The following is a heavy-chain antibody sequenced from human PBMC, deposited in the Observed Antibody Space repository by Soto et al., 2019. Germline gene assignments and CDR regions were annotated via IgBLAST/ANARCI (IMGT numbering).Heavy chain of an antibody. V-gene: IGHV3-33*01. CDR2: IWYDGSNK. J-gene: IGHJ3*02. D-gene: IGHD6-6*01. CDR3: ARDSGSSSSLDAFDI. Sequence: PGGSLRLSCAASGFTFSSYGMHWVRQAPGKGLEWVAVIWYDGSNKYYADSVKGRFTISRDNSKNTLYLQMDSLRAEDTAVYYCARDSGSSSSLDAFDIWGQGTMVTVSS. CDR1: GFTFSSYG.